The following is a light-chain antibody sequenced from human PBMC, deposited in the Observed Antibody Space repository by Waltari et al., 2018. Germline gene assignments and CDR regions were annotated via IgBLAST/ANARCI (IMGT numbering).Light chain of an antibody. CDR3: QVWDSTSDYRGV. Sequence: SLVLSQPPSVSVAPGKKARITCGGNNIATKNGNWCQQKPGQAPVLVIYYDSDRPSGIPERFSGSNSGNAATLTISRVEAGDEADYYCQVWDSTSDYRGVFGGGTKLTVL. CDR2: YDS. J-gene: IGLJ3*02. CDR1: NIATKN. V-gene: IGLV3-21*04.